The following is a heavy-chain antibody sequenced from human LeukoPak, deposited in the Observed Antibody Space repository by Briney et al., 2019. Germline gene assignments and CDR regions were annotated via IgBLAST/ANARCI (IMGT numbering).Heavy chain of an antibody. CDR1: GFTFSSYA. CDR3: AKQRSEVVVAATNY. Sequence: GGSLRLSCAASGFTFSSYAMTWFRQAPGKGLEWVSSITGGGDTTYYADSVRGRFTISRDNSKNTLSLQTNSLRAEDTAVYYCAKQRSEVVVAATNYWGQGTLVTVSS. D-gene: IGHD2-15*01. V-gene: IGHV3-23*01. J-gene: IGHJ4*02. CDR2: ITGGGDTT.